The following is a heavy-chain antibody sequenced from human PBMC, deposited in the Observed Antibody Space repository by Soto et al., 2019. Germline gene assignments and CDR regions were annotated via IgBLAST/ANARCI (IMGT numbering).Heavy chain of an antibody. D-gene: IGHD6-13*01. CDR1: GGSVSSGSHY. CDR3: ASENSLAAAGPYFDF. CDR2: IYYSGIT. Sequence: QVQLQESGPGLVKPSETLSLTCTVSGGSVSSGSHYWSWIRQPPGKGLEWIGYIYYSGITNYKPSLKSRVTISVDTSKNQFSLKLSSVTAADTAVYYCASENSLAAAGPYFDFWGQGTLVTVSS. V-gene: IGHV4-61*01. J-gene: IGHJ4*02.